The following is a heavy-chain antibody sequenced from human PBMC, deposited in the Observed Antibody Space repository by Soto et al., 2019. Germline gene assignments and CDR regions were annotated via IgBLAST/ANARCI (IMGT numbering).Heavy chain of an antibody. V-gene: IGHV3-74*01. CDR2: INSDGSTT. D-gene: IGHD5-12*01. J-gene: IGHJ5*02. CDR1: GFTFSTYW. CDR3: AGGVATRLA. Sequence: EVQLVESGGGLVQPGGSLRLSCAASGFTFSTYWMHWVRQVPGKGLVWVSRINSDGSTTSYADSVKGRFTISRDNAKNTLFLQVNSRRAEDRAVYYCAGGVATRLAWGRGTLVTVSS.